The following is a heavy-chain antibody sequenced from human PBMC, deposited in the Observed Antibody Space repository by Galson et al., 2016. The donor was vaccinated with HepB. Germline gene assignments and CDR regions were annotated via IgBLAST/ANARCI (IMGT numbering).Heavy chain of an antibody. CDR1: GFTFSSYG. CDR2: IWVDGSNK. D-gene: IGHD2-15*01. J-gene: IGHJ3*02. CDR3: ARGTFCSGDSCYSPAFDM. Sequence: SLRLSCAASGFTFSSYGMNWVRQAPGKGLEWVAVIWVDGSNKNYVDSVRGRFTISRDNSKTTLYLQMNTLRAEDTAVYYCARGTFCSGDSCYSPAFDMWGQGTMVTVSS. V-gene: IGHV3-33*01.